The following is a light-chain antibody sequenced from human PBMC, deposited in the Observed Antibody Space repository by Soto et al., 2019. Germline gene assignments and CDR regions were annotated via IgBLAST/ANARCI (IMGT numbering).Light chain of an antibody. V-gene: IGLV2-14*03. CDR2: DVS. CDR1: TTDVGGYNS. Sequence: QSALTQPASVSGSPGQSITISCTGTTTDVGGYNSVSWYQQHPGKAPKLIIYDVSYRPSGVSNRFSGSKSGNTASLTISGLQSEDEADYYCCSYTRTSTLGLFGGGTKLTVL. CDR3: CSYTRTSTLGL. J-gene: IGLJ2*01.